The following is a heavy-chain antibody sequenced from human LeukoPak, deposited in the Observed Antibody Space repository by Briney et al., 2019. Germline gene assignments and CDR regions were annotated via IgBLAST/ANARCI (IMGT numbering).Heavy chain of an antibody. V-gene: IGHV3-30*18. J-gene: IGHJ4*02. CDR3: AKSLVRGVINYFDY. Sequence: GGTLRLSCAASGFTFSSYGMHWVRQAPGKGLEWVAVISYDGSNKYYADSVKGRFTISRDNSKNTLYLQMNSLRAEDTAVYYCAKSLVRGVINYFDYWGQGTLVTASS. CDR1: GFTFSSYG. CDR2: ISYDGSNK. D-gene: IGHD3-10*01.